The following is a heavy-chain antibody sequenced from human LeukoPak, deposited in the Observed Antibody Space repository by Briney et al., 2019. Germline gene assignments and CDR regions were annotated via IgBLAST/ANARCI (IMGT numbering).Heavy chain of an antibody. CDR1: GFTFSSYE. CDR2: ISSSGSTI. Sequence: PGGSLRLSCAASGFTFSSYEMNWVRQAPGKGLEWVSYISSSGSTIYYADSVKGRFTISRDNAKNSLYLQMNSLRAEDTAVYYCARDTNTYYYDGSGYYYKPSCDYCGQGTLVTVSS. CDR3: ARDTNTYYYDGSGYYYKPSCDY. V-gene: IGHV3-48*03. J-gene: IGHJ4*02. D-gene: IGHD3-22*01.